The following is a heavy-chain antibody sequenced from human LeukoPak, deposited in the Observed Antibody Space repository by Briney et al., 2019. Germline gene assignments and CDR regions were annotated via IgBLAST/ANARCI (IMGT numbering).Heavy chain of an antibody. D-gene: IGHD2-8*01. CDR3: AKGYAYSMDV. CDR1: GFTFSSSG. CDR2: IRNDGSKK. V-gene: IGHV3-30*02. J-gene: IGHJ6*02. Sequence: GGSLRLSCAASGFTFSSSGMHWVRQAPGKGLEWVAFIRNDGSKKYYGDSVKGRFTISRDNSKNTLDLQMNSLRGGDTAEYYCAKGYAYSMDVWGQGTTVTVSS.